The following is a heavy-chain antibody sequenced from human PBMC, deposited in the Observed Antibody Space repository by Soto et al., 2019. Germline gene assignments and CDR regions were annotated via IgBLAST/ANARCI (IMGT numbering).Heavy chain of an antibody. CDR3: GTTCGGDCLNY. D-gene: IGHD2-21*02. CDR1: GFAFSNAW. CDR2: IKSKTDGGTT. J-gene: IGHJ4*02. V-gene: IGHV3-15*01. Sequence: GGSLRLSCAASGFAFSNAWMHWVRQAPGKGLEWVGRIKSKTDGGTTDYAAPVKGRFTISRDDSKNTLFLRMNSLKTEDTAVYYCGTTCGGDCLNYWGQGTLVTVSS.